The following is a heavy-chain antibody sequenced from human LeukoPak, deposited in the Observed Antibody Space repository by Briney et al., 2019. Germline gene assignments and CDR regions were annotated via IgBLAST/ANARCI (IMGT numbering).Heavy chain of an antibody. CDR2: IYYSGST. V-gene: IGHV4-34*01. D-gene: IGHD6-19*01. Sequence: PSETLSLTCAVYGGSFSGYYWSWIRQPPGKGLEWIGSIYYSGSTYYNPSLKSRVTISVDTSKNQFSLKLSSVTAADTAVYYCARLWLVQGFDYWGQGTLVTVSS. J-gene: IGHJ4*02. CDR1: GGSFSGYY. CDR3: ARLWLVQGFDY.